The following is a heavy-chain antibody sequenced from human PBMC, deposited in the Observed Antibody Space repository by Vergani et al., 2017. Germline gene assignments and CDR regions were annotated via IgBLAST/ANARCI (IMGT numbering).Heavy chain of an antibody. J-gene: IGHJ4*02. CDR3: AGEGPGLGYCSGGSCSFDY. CDR2: MNPNSGNT. D-gene: IGHD2-15*01. V-gene: IGHV1-8*01. Sequence: QVQLVQSGAEVKKPGASVKVSCKASGYTFTSYDINWVRQATGQGLEWMGWMNPNSGNTGYAQKFQGRVTMTRNTSISTAYMELSSLRSEDTAVYYCAGEGPGLGYCSGGSCSFDYWGQGTLVTVSS. CDR1: GYTFTSYD.